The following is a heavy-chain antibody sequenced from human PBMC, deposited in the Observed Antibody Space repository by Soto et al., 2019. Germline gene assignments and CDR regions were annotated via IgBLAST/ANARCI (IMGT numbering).Heavy chain of an antibody. V-gene: IGHV4-59*01. J-gene: IGHJ6*03. D-gene: IGHD3-9*01. CDR2: IYYSGST. Sequence: SETLSLTCTVSGGSISSYYWSWIRQPPGKGLEWIGYIYYSGSTNYNPSLKSRVTISVDTSKNQFSLKLSSVTAADTAVYYCARNRYYDILTGYDYYMDVWGKGTTVTVSS. CDR1: GGSISSYY. CDR3: ARNRYYDILTGYDYYMDV.